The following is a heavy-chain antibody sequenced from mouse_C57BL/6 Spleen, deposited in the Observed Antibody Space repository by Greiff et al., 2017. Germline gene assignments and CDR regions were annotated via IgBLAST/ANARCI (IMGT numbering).Heavy chain of an antibody. D-gene: IGHD1-1*01. J-gene: IGHJ2*01. CDR3: ARPTGDY. CDR1: GYAFSSYW. Sequence: QVQLKESGAELAKPGASVKISCKASGYAFSSYWMNWVKQRPGNGLEWIGEIYPGDGDTNYNGKFKGKATLTADKSSSTAYVQLSSLTSEDSSVYGCARPTGDYWGQGTTLTVSS. V-gene: IGHV1-80*01. CDR2: IYPGDGDT.